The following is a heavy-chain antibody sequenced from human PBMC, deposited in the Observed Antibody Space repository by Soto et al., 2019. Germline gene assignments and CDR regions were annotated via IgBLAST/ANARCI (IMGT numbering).Heavy chain of an antibody. J-gene: IGHJ3*02. CDR3: ASSPWVSVTRFEDAFDI. CDR2: IYSGGST. D-gene: IGHD4-17*01. V-gene: IGHV3-53*01. CDR1: GFTVSSNY. Sequence: PGGSLRLSCAASGFTVSSNYMSWVRQAPGKGLEWVSVIYSGGSTYYADSVKGRFTISRDNSKNTLYLQMNSLRAEDTAVYYCASSPWVSVTRFEDAFDIWGQGTMVTVSS.